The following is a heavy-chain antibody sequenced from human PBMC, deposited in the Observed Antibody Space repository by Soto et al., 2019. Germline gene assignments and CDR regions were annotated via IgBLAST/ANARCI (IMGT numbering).Heavy chain of an antibody. CDR2: IIPIFGTA. Sequence: SVKVSCKASGGTFSSYAISWVRQAPGQGLEWMGGIIPIFGTANYAQKFQGRVTITADKSTSTAYMELSSLRSEDTAVYYCARGGVAGTSYYYYYGMDVWGQGITVTVSS. D-gene: IGHD6-19*01. V-gene: IGHV1-69*06. CDR3: ARGGVAGTSYYYYYGMDV. CDR1: GGTFSSYA. J-gene: IGHJ6*02.